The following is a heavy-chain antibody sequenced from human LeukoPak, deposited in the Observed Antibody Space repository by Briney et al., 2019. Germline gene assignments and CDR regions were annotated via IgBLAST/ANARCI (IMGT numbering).Heavy chain of an antibody. CDR1: GFTFSDYY. V-gene: IGHV3-11*01. CDR3: AKDLRWFNEGPFDY. Sequence: GGSLRLSCAASGFTFSDYYMSWIRQAPGKGLEWVSYISSSGSTIYYADSVKGRFTISRDNAKNSLYLQMNSLRAEDTAVYYCAKDLRWFNEGPFDYWGQGTLVTVSS. CDR2: ISSSGSTI. J-gene: IGHJ4*02. D-gene: IGHD4-23*01.